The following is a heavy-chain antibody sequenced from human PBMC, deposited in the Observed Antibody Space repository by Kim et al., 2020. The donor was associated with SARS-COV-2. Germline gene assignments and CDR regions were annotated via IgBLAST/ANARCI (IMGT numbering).Heavy chain of an antibody. D-gene: IGHD1-26*01. J-gene: IGHJ4*02. CDR1: GFTFTDSY. Sequence: ASVKDSCKASGFTFTDSYIHWVRQAPGQGLEWMGWIYPSRGDTYYAQRFQGRVTMTRDTSISAAYLELSRLKSDDTAMYFCTRDLWGGTSFWGQGTLVTV. CDR3: TRDLWGGTSF. CDR2: IYPSRGDT. V-gene: IGHV1-2*02.